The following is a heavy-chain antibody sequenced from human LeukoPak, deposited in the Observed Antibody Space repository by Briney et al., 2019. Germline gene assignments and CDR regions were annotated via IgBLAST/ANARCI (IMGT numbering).Heavy chain of an antibody. Sequence: SETLSLSCAVYGRPFTGYYWSWIRQPPGKGLEWIGEINHSGSTNYNPSLKSRVTISIDTSKNQFSLKLSSVTAADTAVYYCAKVVTSILATEGYYFDYWGQGTLVTVSS. D-gene: IGHD2-21*02. J-gene: IGHJ4*02. CDR3: AKVVTSILATEGYYFDY. V-gene: IGHV4-34*01. CDR1: GRPFTGYY. CDR2: INHSGST.